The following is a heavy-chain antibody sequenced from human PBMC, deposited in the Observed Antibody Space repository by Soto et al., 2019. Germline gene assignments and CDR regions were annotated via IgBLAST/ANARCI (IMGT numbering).Heavy chain of an antibody. D-gene: IGHD3-16*01. Sequence: QVQLVQSGAEVKKPGASVKVSCKASGYTFTSYGISWVRQAPGQGLEWMGWISAYNGNTNYAQKLQGRVTMTTDTSTSRASMELRSHGCDDTAVYYCARDRGGDSMDVWGQGTTVTVSS. CDR2: ISAYNGNT. V-gene: IGHV1-18*01. J-gene: IGHJ6*02. CDR3: ARDRGGDSMDV. CDR1: GYTFTSYG.